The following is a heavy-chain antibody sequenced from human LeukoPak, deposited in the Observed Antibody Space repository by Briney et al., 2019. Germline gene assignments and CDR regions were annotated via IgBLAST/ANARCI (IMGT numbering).Heavy chain of an antibody. Sequence: GGSPRLSCAASGFTFSSYSMNWVRQAPGKGLEWVSYVSSSSSTIYYADSVKGRFTISRDNAENSLYLQMNSLRAEDTAVYYCASTDLGYADDYWGQGTLVTVSS. CDR1: GFTFSSYS. J-gene: IGHJ4*02. V-gene: IGHV3-48*04. CDR2: VSSSSSTI. D-gene: IGHD3-16*01. CDR3: ASTDLGYADDY.